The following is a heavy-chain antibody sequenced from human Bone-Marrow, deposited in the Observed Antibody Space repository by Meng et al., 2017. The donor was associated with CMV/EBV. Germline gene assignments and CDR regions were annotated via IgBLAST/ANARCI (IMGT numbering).Heavy chain of an antibody. CDR3: ARDYRVVSGYYDGFNI. V-gene: IGHV4-59*01. CDR2: IYYSGST. CDR1: GGSISSYF. J-gene: IGHJ3*02. D-gene: IGHD3-22*01. Sequence: SETLSLTCTVSGGSISSYFWNWIRQPPGKGLEWIGYIYYSGSTNYNPSLKSRVTISVDTSTNQFSLKLSSVTAADTAVYYGARDYRVVSGYYDGFNIWGQGKMVTVSS.